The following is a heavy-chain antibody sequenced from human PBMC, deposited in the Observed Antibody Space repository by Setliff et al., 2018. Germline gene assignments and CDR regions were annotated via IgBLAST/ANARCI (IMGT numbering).Heavy chain of an antibody. CDR2: IYPGDSDT. V-gene: IGHV5-51*01. Sequence: GESLKISCKGSGYSFTSYWIAWVRQMPGKGLKWMGIIYPGDSDTRYSPSFEGQVTISADKSISTAYLQWSSLKASDTAMYYCARQYYNFWSGYSPKKGWFDPWGQGTLVTVSS. CDR1: GYSFTSYW. J-gene: IGHJ5*02. D-gene: IGHD3-3*01. CDR3: ARQYYNFWSGYSPKKGWFDP.